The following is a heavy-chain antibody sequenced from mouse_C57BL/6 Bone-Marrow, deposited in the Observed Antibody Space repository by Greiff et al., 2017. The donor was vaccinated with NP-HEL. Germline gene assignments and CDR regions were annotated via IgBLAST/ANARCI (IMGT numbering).Heavy chain of an antibody. D-gene: IGHD2-4*01. CDR3: ARADIYYDYDVGYFDY. CDR1: GYTFTSYW. J-gene: IGHJ2*01. Sequence: VQLQQPGAELVKPGASVKLSCKASGYTFTSYWMQWVKQRPGQGLEWIGEIDPSDSYTNYNQKFKGKATLTVDTSSSTACMQLRSLTSEDPAVYYCARADIYYDYDVGYFDYWGQGTTLTVSS. CDR2: IDPSDSYT. V-gene: IGHV1-50*01.